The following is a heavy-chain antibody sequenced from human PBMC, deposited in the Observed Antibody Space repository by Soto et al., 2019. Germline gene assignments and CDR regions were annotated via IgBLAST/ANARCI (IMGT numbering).Heavy chain of an antibody. D-gene: IGHD6-19*01. CDR1: GFIFSNYG. Sequence: GGSLRLSCAASGFIFSNYGMHWVRQAPGKGLEWLAIISNDGTDKFYADSVKGRFSASRDNSKSTLSLQMNSLRSDDTALYYCATAVAGAYWGHGTLVTVSS. V-gene: IGHV3-30*03. CDR3: ATAVAGAY. J-gene: IGHJ4*01. CDR2: ISNDGTDK.